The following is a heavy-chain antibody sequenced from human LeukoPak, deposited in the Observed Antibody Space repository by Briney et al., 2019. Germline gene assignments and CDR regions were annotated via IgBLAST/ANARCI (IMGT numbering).Heavy chain of an antibody. V-gene: IGHV4-30-2*01. CDR2: IYHSGST. D-gene: IGHD3-16*02. J-gene: IGHJ5*02. CDR1: GGSISSGGYS. CDR3: ARDIEGWFDP. Sequence: PSQTLSLTCAVSGGSISSGGYSWSWIRQPPGKGLEWIGYIYHSGSTYYNPSLKSRVTISVDRSKNQFSLKLSSVTAADTAVYYYARDIEGWFDPWGQGTLVTVSS.